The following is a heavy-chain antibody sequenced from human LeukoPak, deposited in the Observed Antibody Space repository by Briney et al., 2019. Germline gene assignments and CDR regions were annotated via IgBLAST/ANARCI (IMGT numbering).Heavy chain of an antibody. J-gene: IGHJ2*01. CDR1: GYTFLTYA. D-gene: IGHD3-10*01. CDR2: ISTYNGNT. Sequence: ASVKVSCKASGYTFLTYAISWVRQAPGQGLEWMGWISTYNGNTNYAQKLQGRVTMTTDTSTSTAYMELRSLRSDDTAVYYCARDRVVRGWHFDLWGRGTLVTVSS. V-gene: IGHV1-18*01. CDR3: ARDRVVRGWHFDL.